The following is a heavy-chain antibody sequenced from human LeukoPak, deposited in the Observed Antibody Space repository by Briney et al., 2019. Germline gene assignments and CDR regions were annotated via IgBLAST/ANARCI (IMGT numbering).Heavy chain of an antibody. D-gene: IGHD3-10*01. CDR2: IYPGDSDT. Sequence: GESLEISCKGSGYSFTSYWIGWVRQMPGKGLEWMGIIYPGDSDTRYSPSFQGQVTISADKSISTAYLQWSSLKASDTAMYNCARHQGSGSLRRGFDYWGQGTLVTVSS. CDR3: ARHQGSGSLRRGFDY. V-gene: IGHV5-51*01. J-gene: IGHJ4*02. CDR1: GYSFTSYW.